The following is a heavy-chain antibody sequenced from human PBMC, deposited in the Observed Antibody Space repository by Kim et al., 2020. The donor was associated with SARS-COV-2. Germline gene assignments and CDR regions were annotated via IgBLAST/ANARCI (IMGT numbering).Heavy chain of an antibody. Sequence: GGSLRLSCTTSGFTFFGHAISWVRQAPGKGLECVSSIDGSDGTTYYVDSVKGRFSISRDDSRNTLYLQMSALRADDTATYYCLKGGWGWIWDYWGQGTLVTVSS. J-gene: IGHJ4*02. CDR1: GFTFFGHA. D-gene: IGHD2-21*01. V-gene: IGHV3-23*01. CDR3: LKGGWGWIWDY. CDR2: IDGSDGTT.